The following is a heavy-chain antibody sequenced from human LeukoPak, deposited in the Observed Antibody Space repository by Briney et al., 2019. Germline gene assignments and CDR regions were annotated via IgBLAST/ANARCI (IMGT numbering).Heavy chain of an antibody. V-gene: IGHV1-69*13. CDR2: IIPIFGTA. D-gene: IGHD4-17*01. CDR3: ARGCKTTVTIFDY. CDR1: GGTFSSYA. Sequence: ASVKVSCKASGGTFSSYAISWVRQAPGQGLEWMGGIIPIFGTANYAQKFQGRVTITADESTSTVYMELSSLRSEDTAVCYCARGCKTTVTIFDYWGQGTLVTVSS. J-gene: IGHJ4*02.